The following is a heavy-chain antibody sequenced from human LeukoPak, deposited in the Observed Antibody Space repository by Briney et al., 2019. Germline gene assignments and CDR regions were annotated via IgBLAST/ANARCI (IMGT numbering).Heavy chain of an antibody. Sequence: GRSLRLSCAASGFTFSSYGRHWVRQAPGKGLEWVAVISYDGSNKYYADSVKGRFTISRDNSKNTLYLQMNSLRSEDTAVYYCARDHLHRMVRGVIAWFDPWGQGTLVTVSS. J-gene: IGHJ5*02. CDR3: ARDHLHRMVRGVIAWFDP. CDR1: GFTFSSYG. V-gene: IGHV3-30*03. D-gene: IGHD3-10*01. CDR2: ISYDGSNK.